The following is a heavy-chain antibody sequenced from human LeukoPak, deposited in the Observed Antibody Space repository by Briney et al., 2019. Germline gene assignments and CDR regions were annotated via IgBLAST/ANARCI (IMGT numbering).Heavy chain of an antibody. CDR1: GFTFSSYS. D-gene: IGHD3-9*01. CDR3: ARVDLTGYYKSVDY. J-gene: IGHJ4*02. V-gene: IGHV3-48*04. CDR2: ISSSGNTM. Sequence: GGSLRLSCAASGFTFSSYSMNWVRQAPGKGLEWVSYISSSGNTMYYADSVEGRFTISRDNAKNSLYLQMNSLRAEDTAAYYCARVDLTGYYKSVDYWGQGTLVTVSS.